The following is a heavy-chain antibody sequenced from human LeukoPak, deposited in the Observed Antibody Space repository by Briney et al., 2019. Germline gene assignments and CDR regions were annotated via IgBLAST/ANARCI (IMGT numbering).Heavy chain of an antibody. CDR3: AREGSSWTSYYYYGMDV. D-gene: IGHD6-13*01. V-gene: IGHV6-1*01. CDR1: GDSVSSNSAA. Sequence: SQTLSLTCAISGDSVSSNSAAWNWIWQSPSRGLEWLGRTYYRSKWYNDYAVSVKSRITINPDTSKNQFSLQLNSVTPEDTAVYYCAREGSSWTSYYYYGMDVWGQGTTVTVSS. CDR2: TYYRSKWYN. J-gene: IGHJ6*02.